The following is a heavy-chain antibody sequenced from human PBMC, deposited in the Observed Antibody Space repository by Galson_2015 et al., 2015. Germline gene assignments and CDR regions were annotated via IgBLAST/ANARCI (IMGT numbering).Heavy chain of an antibody. Sequence: SLRLFCAASGFTFSSYAMHWVRQAPGKGLEYVSAISSNGGSTYYADSVKGRFTISRDNSKNTLYLQMSSLRAEDTAVYHCVKDYWLGELSAFDYWGQGTLVTVSS. V-gene: IGHV3-64D*08. D-gene: IGHD3-10*01. CDR3: VKDYWLGELSAFDY. CDR2: ISSNGGST. J-gene: IGHJ4*02. CDR1: GFTFSSYA.